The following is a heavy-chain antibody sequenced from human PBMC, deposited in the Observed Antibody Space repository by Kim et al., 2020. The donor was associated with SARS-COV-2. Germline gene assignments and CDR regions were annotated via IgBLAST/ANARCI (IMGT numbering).Heavy chain of an antibody. CDR2: INYSGNT. CDR3: ARLVSENSAVEY. J-gene: IGHJ4*02. V-gene: IGHV4-39*01. CDR1: GDSISRSSNY. Sequence: SETLSLTCTVSGDSISRSSNYWVWIRQPPGKGLEWIGSINYSGNTYYNPSLKSRVTISVDTSKNQFSLKMRSVTAADTAVYYCARLVSENSAVEYWGQGTLVTVSS.